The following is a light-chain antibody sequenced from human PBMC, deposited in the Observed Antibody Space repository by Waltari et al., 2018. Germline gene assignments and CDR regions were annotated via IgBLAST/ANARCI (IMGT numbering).Light chain of an antibody. CDR1: SSDIGGHNY. CDR3: SSYTSGGTYV. Sequence: QSALTQPASVSGSPGQSITISCTGTSSDIGGHNYISWYQQFPGKAPRLMIHDVTKRPSGVSTRFSGSKSGNTASLTISGLQAEDEADYYCSSYTSGGTYVFGTGTQVTVL. CDR2: DVT. J-gene: IGLJ1*01. V-gene: IGLV2-14*01.